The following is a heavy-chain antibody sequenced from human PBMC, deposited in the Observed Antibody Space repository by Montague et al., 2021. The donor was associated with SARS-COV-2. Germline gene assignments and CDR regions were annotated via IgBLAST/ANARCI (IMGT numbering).Heavy chain of an antibody. CDR1: GGSISSGGYY. D-gene: IGHD5-12*01. CDR2: IYYSGST. V-gene: IGHV4-31*03. CDR3: ARYCMVASGAPYGVDY. J-gene: IGHJ4*03. Sequence: TLSLTCTVSGGSISSGGYYWSWIRQPPGKGLEWIGYIYYSGSTYYNPSLKSRVTISVDTSKNQFSLKLSSVTAADTAVYYCARYCMVASGAPYGVDYWGQGTTVTVSS.